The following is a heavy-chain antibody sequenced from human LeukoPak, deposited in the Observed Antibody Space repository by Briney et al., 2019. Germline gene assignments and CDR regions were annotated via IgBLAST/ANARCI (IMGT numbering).Heavy chain of an antibody. V-gene: IGHV3-21*01. CDR2: ISSSSYI. D-gene: IGHD3-10*01. Sequence: GGSLRLSCAASGFTFSSYSMNWVRQAPGKGLEWVSSISSSSYIYYADSVKGRFTISRDNAKNSLYLQMNSLRAEDTAVYYCARDSGTMVRGVYSGWGQGTLVTVSS. CDR1: GFTFSSYS. CDR3: ARDSGTMVRGVYSG. J-gene: IGHJ4*02.